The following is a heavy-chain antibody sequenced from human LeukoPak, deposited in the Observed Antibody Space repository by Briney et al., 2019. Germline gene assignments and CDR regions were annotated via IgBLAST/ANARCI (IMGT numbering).Heavy chain of an antibody. CDR3: ARAHCSSISCYFDY. J-gene: IGHJ4*02. CDR1: AHTFTGYY. Sequence: ASVKVSCKASAHTFTGYYMHWVRQAPGQGLEWMGWINPNSGGTNSAQKFQGRVTMTRDTSISTAYMELTSLRSDDTAAYYCARAHCSSISCYFDYWGQGTLVTVSS. V-gene: IGHV1-2*02. D-gene: IGHD2-2*01. CDR2: INPNSGGT.